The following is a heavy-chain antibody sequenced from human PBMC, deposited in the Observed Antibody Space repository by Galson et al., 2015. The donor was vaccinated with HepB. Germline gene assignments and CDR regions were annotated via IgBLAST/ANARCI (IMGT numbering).Heavy chain of an antibody. D-gene: IGHD4-17*01. V-gene: IGHV3-23*01. CDR2: ISGSGGST. CDR3: AKSCYGDYNRTRNAFYYYYYKGV. J-gene: IGHJ6*03. CDR1: GFTFSSYA. Sequence: SLRLSCAASGFTFSSYAMSWVRQAPGKGLEWVSAISGSGGSTYYADSVKGRFTISRDNSKNTLYLQMNSLRAEDTAVYYCAKSCYGDYNRTRNAFYYYYYKGVWGKGTSVTVSS.